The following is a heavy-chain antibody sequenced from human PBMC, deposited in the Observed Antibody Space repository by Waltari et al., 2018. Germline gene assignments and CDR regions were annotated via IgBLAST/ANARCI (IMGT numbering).Heavy chain of an antibody. V-gene: IGHV3-7*01. Sequence: LQLQESGPGLVKSSETLSLTCTVSGAPISSSSYYWGWIRQAPGKGPEWVANIHKDGSEKNYVDYVKGRFTISRDNAKDSVYLQMNSLRADDTAMYYCVRDHWGPDYWGQGTLVTVSS. D-gene: IGHD7-27*01. CDR2: IHKDGSEK. J-gene: IGHJ4*02. CDR1: GAPISSSSYY. CDR3: VRDHWGPDY.